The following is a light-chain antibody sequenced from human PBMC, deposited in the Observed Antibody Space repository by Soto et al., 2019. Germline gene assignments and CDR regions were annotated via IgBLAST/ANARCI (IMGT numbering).Light chain of an antibody. V-gene: IGLV2-14*01. J-gene: IGLJ1*01. Sequence: QSVLSQPGSVSGSRGQSITISCTGSSSDVGGYNYVSWYQQHPGKAPKLMIYDVSNRPSGVSNRFSGSKSGNTASLTISVLQAEDEADYYCSSYTSSSTYVFGTGPKVTVL. CDR3: SSYTSSSTYV. CDR2: DVS. CDR1: SSDVGGYNY.